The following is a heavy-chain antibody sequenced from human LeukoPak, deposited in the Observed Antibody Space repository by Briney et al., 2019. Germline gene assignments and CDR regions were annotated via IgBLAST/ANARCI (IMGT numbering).Heavy chain of an antibody. CDR2: ISAYNGNT. CDR1: GYTFTSYG. D-gene: IGHD5-18*01. CDR3: ARAKDSYGYSGFDY. Sequence: GASVKVSCKASGYTFTSYGISWVRQAPGQGLEWMVWISAYNGNTNYAQKLQGRVTMATDTSTSTAYMELRSLRSDDTAVYYCARAKDSYGYSGFDYWGQGTLVTVSP. J-gene: IGHJ4*02. V-gene: IGHV1-18*01.